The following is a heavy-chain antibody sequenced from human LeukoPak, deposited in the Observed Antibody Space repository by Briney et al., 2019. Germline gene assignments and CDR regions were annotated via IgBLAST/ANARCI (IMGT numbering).Heavy chain of an antibody. CDR2: IYYSGST. CDR1: GGSISSYY. Sequence: PSETLSLTCTVSGGSISSYYWSWIRQPPGKGLEWIGYIYYSGSTNYNPSLKSRVTISVDTSKNQLSLKLSSVTAADTAVYYCARANNYGGNPSFDYWGQGTLVTVSS. D-gene: IGHD4-23*01. V-gene: IGHV4-59*08. J-gene: IGHJ4*02. CDR3: ARANNYGGNPSFDY.